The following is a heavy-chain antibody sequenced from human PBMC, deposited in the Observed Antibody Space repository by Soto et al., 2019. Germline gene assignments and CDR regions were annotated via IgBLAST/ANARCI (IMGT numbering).Heavy chain of an antibody. V-gene: IGHV4-34*01. Sequence: QVQLQQWGAGLLKPSETLSLTCAVYGGSFSGYYWSWIRQPPGKGLEWIGEINHSGSTNYNPSLKSRVTISVDTSKNQFSLKLSSVTAAATAVYYCARGGLRYSSGWKPRLFDYWGQGTLVTVSS. D-gene: IGHD6-19*01. J-gene: IGHJ4*02. CDR3: ARGGLRYSSGWKPRLFDY. CDR1: GGSFSGYY. CDR2: INHSGST.